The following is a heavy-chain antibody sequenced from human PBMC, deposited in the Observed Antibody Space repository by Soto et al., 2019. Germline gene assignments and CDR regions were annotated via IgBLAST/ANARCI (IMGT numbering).Heavy chain of an antibody. D-gene: IGHD3-10*01. J-gene: IGHJ3*02. CDR2: VYYSGST. V-gene: IGHV4-30-4*01. Sequence: QVRLQESGPGLVKPSQTLTLTCTVSGDSITSGDYYWNWIRQPPGKGLEWIGYVYYSGSTYYNSSLMSRLSISLDTSKTQFSLSLGSVTAADTAMYYCARELRDEFGHPVGFDIWGHGTPVTVSS. CDR3: ARELRDEFGHPVGFDI. CDR1: GDSITSGDYY.